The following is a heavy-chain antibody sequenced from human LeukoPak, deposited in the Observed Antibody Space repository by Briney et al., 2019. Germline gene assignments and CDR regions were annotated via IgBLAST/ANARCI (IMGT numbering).Heavy chain of an antibody. CDR2: IYPGSSDT. Sequence: GESLKISCKGSGYIFITHWIGWVRQMPGKGLEWMGIIYPGSSDTRYSPSFQGQVTISADKSISTAYLQWSSLKASDTAMYYCARADCGGDCYYYYYGMDVWGQGTTVTVSS. D-gene: IGHD2-21*02. V-gene: IGHV5-51*01. CDR3: ARADCGGDCYYYYYGMDV. CDR1: GYIFITHW. J-gene: IGHJ6*02.